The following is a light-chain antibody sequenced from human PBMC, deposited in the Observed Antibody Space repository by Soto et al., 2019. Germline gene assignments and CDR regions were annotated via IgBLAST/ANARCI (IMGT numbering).Light chain of an antibody. CDR1: QSVSSSF. J-gene: IGKJ1*01. CDR3: QHYGRSRT. CDR2: GAS. V-gene: IGKV3-20*01. Sequence: EIVLTQSPGTLSLPPGERATLSCRASQSVSSSFLGWYQQKPGQAPRLLIYGASSRATGIPDRFSGSGSGPDFTLTISRLEPEDFAVYYCQHYGRSRTFGQGTKVEIK.